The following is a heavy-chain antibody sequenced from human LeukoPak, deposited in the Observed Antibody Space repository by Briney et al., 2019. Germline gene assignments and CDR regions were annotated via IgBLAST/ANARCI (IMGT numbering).Heavy chain of an antibody. CDR1: GYTFTSYY. CDR3: ARDLTGYSYVGY. CDR2: INPSGGST. Sequence: ASVKVSCKASGYTFTSYYMHWVRQAPGQGLEWMGIINPSGGSTSYAQKFQGRVTMTRDTSISTAYMELSRLRSDDTAVYYCARDLTGYSYVGYWGQGTLVTVPS. J-gene: IGHJ4*02. V-gene: IGHV1-46*01. D-gene: IGHD5-18*01.